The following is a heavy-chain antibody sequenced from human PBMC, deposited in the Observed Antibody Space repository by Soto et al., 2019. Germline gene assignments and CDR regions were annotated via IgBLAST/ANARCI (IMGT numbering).Heavy chain of an antibody. CDR2: IYGDDDK. CDR1: GFSLTSGGVG. Sequence: QITLKESGPTLVKPTQTLTLTCTFSGFSLTSGGVGVAWIRQPPGKAPEWLALIYGDDDKRFRPSLKNRLSITRDNSRNEVVLKMTKMDPVDTATFFCAHNHAATWLFDYWGQGILVTVSP. CDR3: AHNHAATWLFDY. V-gene: IGHV2-5*02. J-gene: IGHJ4*02. D-gene: IGHD2-2*01.